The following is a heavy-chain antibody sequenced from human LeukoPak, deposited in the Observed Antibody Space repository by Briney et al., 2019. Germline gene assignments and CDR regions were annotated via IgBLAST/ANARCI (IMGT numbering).Heavy chain of an antibody. CDR1: GFTFSGDE. D-gene: IGHD5-18*01. CDR3: ARGYIVRGMDV. CDR2: ISSSGRTR. Sequence: PGGSLRLSCAASGFTFSGDEMNWVRQVPGKGLEWVSYISSSGRTRYYADSVKGRFTISRENVKNSLYLQMDSLRAEDTALYYCARGYIVRGMDVWGQGTTVIVSS. J-gene: IGHJ6*02. V-gene: IGHV3-48*03.